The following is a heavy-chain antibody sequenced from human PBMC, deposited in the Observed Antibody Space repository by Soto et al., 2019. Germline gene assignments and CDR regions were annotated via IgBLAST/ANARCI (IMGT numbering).Heavy chain of an antibody. CDR1: GCTFTSYG. CDR2: ISANNGNT. J-gene: IGHJ6*02. D-gene: IGHD3-10*01. Sequence: ASVKVSCKASGCTFTSYGISWVRQAPGQGLEWMGWISANNGNTNYAQKFQGRVSMTTDTSTSTAYMELRSLRSDDTAVYYCARAPPLWFGELLPHSYHYYVMDVWGQGTTVTVSS. CDR3: ARAPPLWFGELLPHSYHYYVMDV. V-gene: IGHV1-18*01.